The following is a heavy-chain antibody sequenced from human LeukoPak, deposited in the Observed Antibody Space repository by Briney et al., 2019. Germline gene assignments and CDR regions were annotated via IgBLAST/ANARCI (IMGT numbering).Heavy chain of an antibody. Sequence: SETLSHTRAVYGGSFSGYYWSWIRQPPGKGLEWIGEINHSGSTNYNPSLKSRVTISVDTSKNQFSLRLSSVTAADTAVYYCARVLEGSSGQHRFFHLWPRGPVVPVSS. CDR3: ARVLEGSSGQHRFFHL. J-gene: IGHJ2*01. D-gene: IGHD6-19*01. CDR1: GGSFSGYY. CDR2: INHSGST. V-gene: IGHV4-34*01.